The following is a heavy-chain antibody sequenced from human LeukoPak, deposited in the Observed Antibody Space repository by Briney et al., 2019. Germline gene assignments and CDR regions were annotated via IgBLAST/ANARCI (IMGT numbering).Heavy chain of an antibody. V-gene: IGHV3-23*01. CDR1: GFTFSSHE. D-gene: IGHD2-21*02. CDR2: VSRNGEAT. Sequence: GGSLRLSCAASGFTFSSHEMSWVRQAPGKGLEWVAVVSRNGEATDYRGSVKVRFTISRDNYKNMVYLEMNSLRAEDTAIYYCAREMVTAQRYFDYWGQGTLVTVSS. CDR3: AREMVTAQRYFDY. J-gene: IGHJ4*02.